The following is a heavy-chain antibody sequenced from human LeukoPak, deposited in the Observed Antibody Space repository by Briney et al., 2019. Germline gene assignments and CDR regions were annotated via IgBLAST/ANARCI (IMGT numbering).Heavy chain of an antibody. CDR3: ARGEDILILFDI. CDR2: INHSGST. CDR1: GGSFSEYY. J-gene: IGHJ3*02. V-gene: IGHV4-34*01. D-gene: IGHD3-9*01. Sequence: SETLSLTCSVYGGSFSEYYWSWIRQPPGKGLEWIGEINHSGSTNYNPSLKSRVTISVDTSKNQFSLKLSSVTAADTAVYYCARGEDILILFDIWGQGTMVTVSS.